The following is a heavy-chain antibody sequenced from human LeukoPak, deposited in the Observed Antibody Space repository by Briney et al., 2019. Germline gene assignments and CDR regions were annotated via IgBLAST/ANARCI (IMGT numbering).Heavy chain of an antibody. V-gene: IGHV4-39*07. CDR2: IYNSGST. J-gene: IGHJ6*03. D-gene: IGHD3-10*01. CDR3: ARNGRYGGSGSYSLNPYYYYYYMDV. CDR1: GGSITSSTYY. Sequence: PSETLSLTCTVSGGSITSSTYYWGWIRQPPGKGLEWIGSIYNSGSTYYTPSLKSRVTMSVDTSKNQFSLKLSSVTAADTAVYYCARNGRYGGSGSYSLNPYYYYYYMDVWGKGTTVTISS.